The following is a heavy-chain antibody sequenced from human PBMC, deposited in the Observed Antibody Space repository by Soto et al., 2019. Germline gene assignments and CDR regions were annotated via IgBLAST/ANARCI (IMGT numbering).Heavy chain of an antibody. J-gene: IGHJ4*02. CDR3: AKRGVYGSGSYFGGPFRD. V-gene: IGHV3-23*01. D-gene: IGHD3-10*01. Sequence: EVQLLESGGGVVQPGGSLRLSCAASGFTFSSYALSWVRQAPGQGLEWVSGISDSGGYTFYMDSVKGRFTISRDNSKNTLYLQMNSLRAEVTAVYYCAKRGVYGSGSYFGGPFRDWGQGTLVTVSS. CDR2: ISDSGGYT. CDR1: GFTFSSYA.